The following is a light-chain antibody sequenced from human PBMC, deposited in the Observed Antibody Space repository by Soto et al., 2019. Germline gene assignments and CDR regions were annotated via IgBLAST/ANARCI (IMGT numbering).Light chain of an antibody. CDR3: QQAKSFPLT. J-gene: IGKJ5*01. CDR1: QSISSY. V-gene: IGKV1-39*01. Sequence: IHMTPSPSSPPQAPGDRVAITALASQSISSYLNWYQQKPGKAPKLLIYAASSLQSGVPSRFSGSGSGTDFTLTINSLQPEDFATYYCQQAKSFPLTFGQGTGLEIK. CDR2: AAS.